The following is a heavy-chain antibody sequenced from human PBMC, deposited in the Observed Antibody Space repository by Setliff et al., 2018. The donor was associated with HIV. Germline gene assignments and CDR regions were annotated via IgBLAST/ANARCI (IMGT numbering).Heavy chain of an antibody. CDR3: SRGLSSPFATGL. V-gene: IGHV4-59*11. Sequence: SETLSLTCTVSGGSISSHYWSWVRQTQGKGLEWIGSISYSGSTNHNTSLKSRVTISIDTSNNQFSLKLTSVTSADTAVYFCSRGLSSPFATGLWGQGTLVTVSS. CDR2: ISYSGST. J-gene: IGHJ4*02. D-gene: IGHD6-13*01. CDR1: GGSISSHY.